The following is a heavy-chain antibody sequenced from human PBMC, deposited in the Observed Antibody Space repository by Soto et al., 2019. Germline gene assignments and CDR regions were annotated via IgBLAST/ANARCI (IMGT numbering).Heavy chain of an antibody. V-gene: IGHV1-8*01. J-gene: IGHJ6*03. CDR3: ATCHSYALYYYCYVAG. D-gene: IGHD5-18*01. Sequence: ASVKVSCKASGYTFTSYDINWVRQATGQGLEWMGWMNPNSGNTGYAQKFQGRVTMTRNTSISTAYMELSSLRSEDTAVYYCATCHSYALYYYCYVAGWGKRTTVT. CDR2: MNPNSGNT. CDR1: GYTFTSYD.